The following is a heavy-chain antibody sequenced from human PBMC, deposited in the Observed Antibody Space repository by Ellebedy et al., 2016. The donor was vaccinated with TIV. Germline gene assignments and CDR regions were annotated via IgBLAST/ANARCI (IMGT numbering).Heavy chain of an antibody. CDR3: ARDMAWGNERVNDAFDI. CDR2: ISGSSITL. Sequence: GGSLRFSCTASGFTFSPYAMNWVRQAPGKGLEWISYISGSSITLYYSDSVKGRFTISRDNAQNSLYLQLNGLRADDTAVYFCARDMAWGNERVNDAFDIWGHGTLVIVSS. J-gene: IGHJ3*02. D-gene: IGHD7-27*01. CDR1: GFTFSPYA. V-gene: IGHV3-48*04.